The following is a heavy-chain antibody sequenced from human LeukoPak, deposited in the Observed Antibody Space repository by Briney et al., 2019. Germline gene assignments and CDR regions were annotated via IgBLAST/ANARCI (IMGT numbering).Heavy chain of an antibody. CDR1: GDSYSSNW. Sequence: GESLKISCKGSGDSYSSNWISWVRQRPGRGLEWMGRINPYDSKTNYSPSFRGHVTISVDRSITTAYLHWSSLNASDTAIYYCARQMWYDSSSDYWGRGTAVTVS. CDR3: ARQMWYDSSSDY. D-gene: IGHD6-6*01. CDR2: INPYDSKT. J-gene: IGHJ4*02. V-gene: IGHV5-10-1*01.